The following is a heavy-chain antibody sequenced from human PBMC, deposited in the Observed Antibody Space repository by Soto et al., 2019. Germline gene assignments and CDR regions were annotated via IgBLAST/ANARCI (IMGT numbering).Heavy chain of an antibody. V-gene: IGHV3-48*03. CDR3: ARDAGGFDF. CDR2: ISNSGTTI. J-gene: IGHJ4*02. Sequence: EVQLVESGGGLVQPGGSLRLSCEASGFTLISYEMSWVRQAPGRGLEWISYISNSGTTIYYADSVKGRFTISRDNAKNSLFLQMNSLRAEDTAMYYCARDAGGFDFWGQGTLVTVSS. CDR1: GFTLISYE. D-gene: IGHD3-10*01.